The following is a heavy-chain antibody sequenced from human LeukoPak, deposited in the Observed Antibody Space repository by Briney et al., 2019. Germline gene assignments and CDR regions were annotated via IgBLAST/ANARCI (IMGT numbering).Heavy chain of an antibody. V-gene: IGHV3-23*01. CDR1: GYTFCSYA. J-gene: IGHJ4*02. Sequence: GGSLRLSCAPSGYTFCSYAISGVPQAPGKGREWVSAFSGRGGSTNYADSVKGRFPLSRDNSKNTLYLQMNRLRAEDTAVYYCAKVPPTTTGDYWGQGTLVTVSS. D-gene: IGHD1-1*01. CDR2: FSGRGGST. CDR3: AKVPPTTTGDY.